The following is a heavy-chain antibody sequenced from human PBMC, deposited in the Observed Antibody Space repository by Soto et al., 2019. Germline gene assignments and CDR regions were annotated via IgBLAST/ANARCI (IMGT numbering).Heavy chain of an antibody. V-gene: IGHV4-31*03. J-gene: IGHJ3*02. CDR1: GGSISSGGYY. D-gene: IGHD6-13*01. CDR3: ARAAAGIWSAFDI. Sequence: QVQLQESGPGLVKPSQTLSLTCTVSGGSISSGGYYWSWIRQHPGKGLEWIGYIYYSGSTYYNPSLKSRVTISVDTSKNQLSLKLSSVTAADTAVYYCARAAAGIWSAFDIWGQGTMVTVSS. CDR2: IYYSGST.